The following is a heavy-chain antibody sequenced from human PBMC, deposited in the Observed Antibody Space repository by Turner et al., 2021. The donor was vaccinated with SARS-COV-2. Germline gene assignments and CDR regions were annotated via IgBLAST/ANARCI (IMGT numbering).Heavy chain of an antibody. J-gene: IGHJ4*02. CDR2: IRSKANSYAT. CDR3: TIYCSGGSCYGI. D-gene: IGHD2-15*01. CDR1: GFTFSGSA. V-gene: IGHV3-73*01. Sequence: EVQLVESGGGLVQPGGSLKLSCAASGFTFSGSAMHWVRQAAGKGLEWVGRIRSKANSYATAYDASVKGRFTISRDDSKNTEYLQMNSLKTEDTAVYYCTIYCSGGSCYGIWGQGTLVTVSS.